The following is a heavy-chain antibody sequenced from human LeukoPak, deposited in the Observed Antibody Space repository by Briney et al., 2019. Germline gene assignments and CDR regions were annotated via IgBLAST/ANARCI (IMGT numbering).Heavy chain of an antibody. V-gene: IGHV4-39*07. CDR2: IYHSGST. CDR3: ARDCVAARPVLFFFGYPNYFDY. CDR1: GGSISSSSYY. D-gene: IGHD6-6*01. Sequence: SETLSLTCTVSGGSISSSSYYWGWIRQPPGKGLEWIGSIYHSGSTYYNPSLKSRVTISVDTSKNQFSLKLSSVTAADTAVYYCARDCVAARPVLFFFGYPNYFDYWGQGTLVTVSS. J-gene: IGHJ4*02.